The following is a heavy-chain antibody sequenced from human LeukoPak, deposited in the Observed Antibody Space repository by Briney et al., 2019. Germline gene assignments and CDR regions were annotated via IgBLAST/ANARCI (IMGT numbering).Heavy chain of an antibody. CDR1: FGSFRDYY. Sequence: PSETLSLTCSVSFGSFRDYYWSWIRQPPGKGLEWIGYIYNSGTTSYNPSLKGQVTISVDTSKNQFSLKLSSVTAADTAVYYCARGNKYPGVFDYWGQGTLVTVSS. V-gene: IGHV4-59*01. CDR2: IYNSGTT. D-gene: IGHD1/OR15-1a*01. J-gene: IGHJ4*02. CDR3: ARGNKYPGVFDY.